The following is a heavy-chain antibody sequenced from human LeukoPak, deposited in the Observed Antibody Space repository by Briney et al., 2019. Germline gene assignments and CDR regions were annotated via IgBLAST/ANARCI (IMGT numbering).Heavy chain of an antibody. Sequence: PGGSLRLSCAASGFTFSDYYMSWIRQAPGKGLEWVSYIISSGSTIYYADSVKGRFTISRDNAKNSLYLQMNSLRAEDTAVYYCARDKSSSWGYYYYGMDVWGQGTTVTVSS. CDR3: ARDKSSSWGYYYYGMDV. V-gene: IGHV3-11*01. CDR1: GFTFSDYY. J-gene: IGHJ6*02. D-gene: IGHD6-13*01. CDR2: IISSGSTI.